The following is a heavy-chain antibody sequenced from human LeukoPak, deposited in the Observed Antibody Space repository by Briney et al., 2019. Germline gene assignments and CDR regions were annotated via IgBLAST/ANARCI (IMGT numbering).Heavy chain of an antibody. CDR2: IKQDGSEK. Sequence: PGGSLRLSCAASGFTFSSYWMSWVRQAPGKGLEWVANIKQDGSEKSYVDSVKGRFSISRENAKNSLYLQMNSLRAGDTAVYYCARGVGAFDIWGQGTMVTVSS. V-gene: IGHV3-7*02. CDR1: GFTFSSYW. J-gene: IGHJ3*02. CDR3: ARGVGAFDI. D-gene: IGHD2-15*01.